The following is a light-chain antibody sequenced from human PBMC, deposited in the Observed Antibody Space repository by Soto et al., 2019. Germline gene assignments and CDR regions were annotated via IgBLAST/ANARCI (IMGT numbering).Light chain of an antibody. CDR1: QSISDW. CDR3: QHYNSY. CDR2: KAS. V-gene: IGKV1-5*03. Sequence: DIQVTQSPSTLSASVGDRVTITCRASQSISDWLAWYQQKPGNAPKLLIYKASNLESGVPSRFSGSGFGTEFTLTISSLQPDDFATYYCQHYNSYFGGGTKVEIK. J-gene: IGKJ4*01.